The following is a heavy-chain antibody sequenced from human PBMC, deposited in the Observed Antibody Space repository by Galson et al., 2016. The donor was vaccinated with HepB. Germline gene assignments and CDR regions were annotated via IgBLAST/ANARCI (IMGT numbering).Heavy chain of an antibody. D-gene: IGHD2-8*02. CDR1: GFTFSTYR. V-gene: IGHV3-48*01. Sequence: SLRLSCAASGFTFSTYRMNWVRQAPGKGLEWIAYIKSDSSIIHYADSVKGRFTISRDNAQNSLYLQMDSLRAEDTAVYFCAKDKGTVAGGYPLFDLWGQGTLVTVSS. CDR3: AKDKGTVAGGYPLFDL. CDR2: IKSDSSII. J-gene: IGHJ4*02.